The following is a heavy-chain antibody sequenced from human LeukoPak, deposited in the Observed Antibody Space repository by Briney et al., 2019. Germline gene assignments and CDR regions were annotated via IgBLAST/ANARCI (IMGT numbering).Heavy chain of an antibody. J-gene: IGHJ4*02. Sequence: PGGSLRLSCTASGLTLSDHIIDWVRQAPGKGLEWVSGISGSGDRTYYADSVKGRFTISRDNSKNTPYLQMNSLRAEDTSVYYCAKVRYVDYWGQGTLVTVSS. D-gene: IGHD4-17*01. CDR2: ISGSGDRT. V-gene: IGHV3-23*01. CDR3: AKVRYVDY. CDR1: GLTLSDHI.